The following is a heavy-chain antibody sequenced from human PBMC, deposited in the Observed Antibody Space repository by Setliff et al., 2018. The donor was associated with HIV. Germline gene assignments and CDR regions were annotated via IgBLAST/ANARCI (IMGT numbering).Heavy chain of an antibody. CDR3: ARVQMAYAAFDV. D-gene: IGHD4-17*01. V-gene: IGHV4-59*01. J-gene: IGHJ3*01. Sequence: SETLSLTCTVSGGSISTYYWSWIRQPPGKGLEWIGSIYFTGSSDNNPSLKSRVTLSVDTSMHQFSLKLSSVTAADTAVYYCARVQMAYAAFDVWGRGTMVTVSS. CDR2: IYFTGSS. CDR1: GGSISTYY.